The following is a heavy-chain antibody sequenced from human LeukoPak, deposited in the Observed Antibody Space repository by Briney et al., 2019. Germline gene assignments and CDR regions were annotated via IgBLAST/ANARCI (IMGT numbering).Heavy chain of an antibody. V-gene: IGHV1-18*01. CDR3: ARAHPRRITKFDY. Sequence: ASVKVSCKASGYTFTSYGISWVRQAPGQGFERKGWISAYNGNTNYAQKLQGRVTMTTDTSTSTAYMELRSLRSDDTAVYYCARAHPRRITKFDYWGQGTLVTVSS. J-gene: IGHJ4*02. CDR1: GYTFTSYG. CDR2: ISAYNGNT. D-gene: IGHD3-10*01.